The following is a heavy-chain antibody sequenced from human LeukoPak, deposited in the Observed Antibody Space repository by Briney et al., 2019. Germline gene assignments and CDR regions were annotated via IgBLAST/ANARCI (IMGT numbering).Heavy chain of an antibody. V-gene: IGHV3-48*01. CDR3: ANHDSSAWYGY. D-gene: IGHD6-19*01. CDR2: ISSSSKTI. J-gene: IGHJ4*02. Sequence: GGSLRLSCAASGFTFNNYSMNWVRQAPGKGLEWVSYISSSSKTIYYADSVKGRFTISRDNSKNTLYLQMNSLRAEDTAVYYCANHDSSAWYGYWGQGTLATVSS. CDR1: GFTFNNYS.